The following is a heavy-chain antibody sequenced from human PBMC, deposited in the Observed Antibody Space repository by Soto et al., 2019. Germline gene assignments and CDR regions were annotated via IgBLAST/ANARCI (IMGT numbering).Heavy chain of an antibody. CDR1: GLTFSNYA. Sequence: EVRLLESGGGLVKPGGSLRLSCATSGLTFSNYAMSWVRQAPGWGLEWVASMSVSSSTTDYADSVSGRFTISRDRSKNTLYLQMSSLTAEDTALNYCAKNQERELPRVIDLWRQGTLVTVSS. D-gene: IGHD3-16*02. V-gene: IGHV3-23*01. CDR2: MSVSSSTT. CDR3: AKNQERELPRVIDL. J-gene: IGHJ4*02.